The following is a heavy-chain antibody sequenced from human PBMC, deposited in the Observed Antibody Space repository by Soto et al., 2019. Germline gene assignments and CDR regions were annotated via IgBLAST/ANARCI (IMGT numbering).Heavy chain of an antibody. CDR3: VGQWLAGYGALEP. CDR1: GGSVSSDKW. V-gene: IGHV4-4*02. J-gene: IGHJ5*02. D-gene: IGHD6-19*01. CDR2: IHSFGST. Sequence: QVQLQESGPGLVKPSGTLSLTCAVSGGSVSSDKWWSWVRQPPGKGVEWIGEIHSFGSTNYNPSLKSRVTILLDKPKNQFSVERTSVTAADKAVSFCVGQWLAGYGALEPRGQGTLVTVSS.